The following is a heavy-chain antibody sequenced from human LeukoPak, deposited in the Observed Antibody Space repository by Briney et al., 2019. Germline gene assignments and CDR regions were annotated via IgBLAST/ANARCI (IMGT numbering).Heavy chain of an antibody. V-gene: IGHV4-34*01. CDR2: INHSGST. J-gene: IGHJ5*02. CDR3: ARVGRWGIAAAGNNWFDP. D-gene: IGHD6-13*01. CDR1: GGSFSGYY. Sequence: SETLSLTCAVYGGSFSGYYWSWIRQPPGKGLEWIGEINHSGSTNYNPSLKSRVTISVDTSKSQFSLKLSSVTAADTAVYYCARVGRWGIAAAGNNWFDPWGQGTLVTVSS.